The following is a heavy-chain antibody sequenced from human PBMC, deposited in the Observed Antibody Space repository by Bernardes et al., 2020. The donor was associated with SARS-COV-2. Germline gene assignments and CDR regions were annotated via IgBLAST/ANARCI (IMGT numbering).Heavy chain of an antibody. V-gene: IGHV4-30-2*01. Sequence: IRQPPGKGLECLGYIYPSGHTSSSPSLRSRLTISLDKSETQFSLRLHSVTAADTAVYFCARGGDTVYVDFWGQGALV. CDR2: IYPSGHT. D-gene: IGHD3-16*01. J-gene: IGHJ4*02. CDR3: ARGGDTVYVDF.